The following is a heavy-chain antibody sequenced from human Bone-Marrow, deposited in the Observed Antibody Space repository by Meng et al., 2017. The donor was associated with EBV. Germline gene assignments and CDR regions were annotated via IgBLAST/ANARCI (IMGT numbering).Heavy chain of an antibody. Sequence: QVTLQESGPVRAKLSKPLSLTFTVSGASVSGCTFHLSWIRQPPRKELEWIGYIYDGGTTIYNSSLKSRVTIFLATSRHQFSLGLRSVTTADTAVYYCAKSSASTPGVVDSWGQGTLVTVSS. V-gene: IGHV4-61*01. J-gene: IGHJ4*02. CDR1: GASVSGCTFH. CDR2: IYDGGTT. CDR3: AKSSASTPGVVDS. D-gene: IGHD3-10*01.